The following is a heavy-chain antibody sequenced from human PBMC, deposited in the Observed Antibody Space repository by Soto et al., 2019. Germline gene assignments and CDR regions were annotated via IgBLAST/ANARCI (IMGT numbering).Heavy chain of an antibody. CDR1: GYSFTSYW. Sequence: GESLKISCQGSGYSFTSYWISWVRQMPGKGLEWMGRIDPSDSYTNYSPSFQGHVTISADKSISTAYLQWSSLKASDTAMYYCAREVREWKGWFDPWGQGTLVTVSS. CDR2: IDPSDSYT. CDR3: AREVREWKGWFDP. J-gene: IGHJ5*02. D-gene: IGHD3-3*01. V-gene: IGHV5-10-1*01.